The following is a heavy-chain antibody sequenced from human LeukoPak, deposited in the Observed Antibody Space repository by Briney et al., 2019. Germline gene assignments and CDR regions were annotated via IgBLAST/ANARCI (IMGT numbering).Heavy chain of an antibody. Sequence: GESLKISCAASGFTFSSYWMHWVRQAPGKGLVWVSRINGDGSSRSYADSVKGRFTISRDNAKNTLYLQMNSLRAEDTAVYYCARDRGDLPDSWGQGTLVTVSS. D-gene: IGHD3-16*01. CDR1: GFTFSSYW. CDR2: INGDGSSR. J-gene: IGHJ4*02. V-gene: IGHV3-74*01. CDR3: ARDRGDLPDS.